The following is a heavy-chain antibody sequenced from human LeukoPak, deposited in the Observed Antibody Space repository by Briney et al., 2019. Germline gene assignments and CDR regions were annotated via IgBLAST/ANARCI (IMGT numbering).Heavy chain of an antibody. V-gene: IGHV3-9*01. CDR2: ITWNSGSI. Sequence: SGGPLRLSCAASGFTFEDHAMHWVRQAPGKGLEWVSGITWNSGSIACADSVKGRFTISRDNAKNSLYLQMNSLTAEDTALYYCAKSSDGTGYYDVHDWGQGTLVTVSS. D-gene: IGHD3-3*01. CDR3: AKSSDGTGYYDVHD. J-gene: IGHJ4*02. CDR1: GFTFEDHA.